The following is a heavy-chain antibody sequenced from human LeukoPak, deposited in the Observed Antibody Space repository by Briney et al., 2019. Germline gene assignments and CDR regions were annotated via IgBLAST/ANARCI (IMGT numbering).Heavy chain of an antibody. CDR2: ISYDGSNK. D-gene: IGHD6-13*01. V-gene: IGHV3-30-3*01. Sequence: GGSLRLSCAASAFTFGTYAMHWVRQAPGKGLEWVAVISYDGSNKNYADSVRGRFTISRDNAKNSLFLQMNSLRAEDTAVYYCARRGSWYNGHGMDVRGQGTTVTVSS. CDR1: AFTFGTYA. CDR3: ARRGSWYNGHGMDV. J-gene: IGHJ6*02.